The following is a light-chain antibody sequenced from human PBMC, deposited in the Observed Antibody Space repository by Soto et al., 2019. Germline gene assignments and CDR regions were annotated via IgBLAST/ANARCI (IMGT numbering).Light chain of an antibody. CDR1: SSDVGGYNY. V-gene: IGLV2-11*01. CDR3: CSYAGSYTHYV. Sequence: QSALTQPRSVSGSPGQSFTISCTGTSSDVGGYNYVSWYRQHPGKAPKLMIYDVSKRPSGVPDRFSGSKSGNTASLTISGLQAEDEADYYCCSYAGSYTHYVFGTGTKVTVL. CDR2: DVS. J-gene: IGLJ1*01.